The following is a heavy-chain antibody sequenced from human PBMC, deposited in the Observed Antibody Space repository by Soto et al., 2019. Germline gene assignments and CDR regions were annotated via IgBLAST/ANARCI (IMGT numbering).Heavy chain of an antibody. CDR2: ISSESTYI. D-gene: IGHD3-3*01. CDR3: ASAMTLGWSPQGY. CDR1: GFNFGGYT. Sequence: GGSLRLSCVVSGFNFGGYTMTWVRQAPGKGLEWVSSISSESTYIHYADAVKGRFTISRDNAKKSVYLQMNRLRIDDTALYFCASAMTLGWSPQGYWGQGTPVTVS. V-gene: IGHV3-21*04. J-gene: IGHJ4*02.